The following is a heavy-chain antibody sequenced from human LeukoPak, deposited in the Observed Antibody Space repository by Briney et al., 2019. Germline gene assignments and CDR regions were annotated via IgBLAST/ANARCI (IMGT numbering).Heavy chain of an antibody. V-gene: IGHV4-34*01. Sequence: SETLSLTCAVYGVSFSGYYWSWLRQPPGKGLEWIGEINHSGSTNYNPSLKSRVTISVDTSNNQFSLQLSSVTAADTAVYYCARGKFRLRGTCFDYWGQGTLVTVSS. CDR2: INHSGST. CDR1: GVSFSGYY. D-gene: IGHD1-1*01. J-gene: IGHJ4*02. CDR3: ARGKFRLRGTCFDY.